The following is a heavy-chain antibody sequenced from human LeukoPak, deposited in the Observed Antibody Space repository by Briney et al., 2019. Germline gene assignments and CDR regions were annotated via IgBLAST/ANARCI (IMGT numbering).Heavy chain of an antibody. CDR3: ARLYCSGGSCYFDY. Sequence: GESLKISCKGSGYSFTYWIGWVRQMPGKGLEWMGIIYSGDSHTKYSPSFQGRVTISADKSISTAYLQWSSLEASDTAMYYCARLYCSGGSCYFDYWGQGTLVTVSS. V-gene: IGHV5-51*01. CDR2: IYSGDSHT. J-gene: IGHJ4*02. D-gene: IGHD2-15*01. CDR1: GYSFTYW.